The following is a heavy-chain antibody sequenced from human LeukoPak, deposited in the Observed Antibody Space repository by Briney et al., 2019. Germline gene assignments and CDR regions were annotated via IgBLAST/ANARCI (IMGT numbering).Heavy chain of an antibody. J-gene: IGHJ6*03. Sequence: GGSLRLSCAASGFTFSSYGIHWVRQAPGKGLEWVAFIRYDGSNKYYADSVKGRFTISRDNSKNTLYLQMNSLRAEDTAVYYCAKDPRYYADGRDNYYYYYMDVWGKGTTVTISS. CDR3: AKDPRYYADGRDNYYYYYMDV. D-gene: IGHD3-10*01. V-gene: IGHV3-30*02. CDR2: IRYDGSNK. CDR1: GFTFSSYG.